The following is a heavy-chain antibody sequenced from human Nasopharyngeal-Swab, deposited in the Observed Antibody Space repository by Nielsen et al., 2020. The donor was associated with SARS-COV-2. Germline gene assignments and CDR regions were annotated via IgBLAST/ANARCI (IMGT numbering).Heavy chain of an antibody. CDR1: GGSISSGGYY. CDR2: IYYSGST. CDR3: ARLSGYSGYDERAFDY. J-gene: IGHJ4*02. Sequence: SETLSLTCTVSGGSISSGGYYWSWIRQHPGKGLEWIGYIYYSGSTYYNPSLKSRVTISVGTSKNQFSLKLSSVTAADTAVYYCARLSGYSGYDERAFDYWGQGTLVTVSS. V-gene: IGHV4-31*03. D-gene: IGHD5-12*01.